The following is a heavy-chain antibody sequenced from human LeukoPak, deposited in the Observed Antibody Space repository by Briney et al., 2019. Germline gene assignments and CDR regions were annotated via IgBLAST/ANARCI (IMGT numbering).Heavy chain of an antibody. D-gene: IGHD3-16*01. V-gene: IGHV3-7*01. CDR3: ARGGARYFDS. CDR2: MKEDGSEE. CDR1: GFSFNRYT. J-gene: IGHJ4*02. Sequence: GGSLRLSCAASGFSFNRYTMSWVRQAPGKGPEWVAKMKEDGSEEYYVDPVKGRFTISRDNGKNSLFLQMDSLRAEDTAVYYCARGGARYFDSWGQGTLVTVSS.